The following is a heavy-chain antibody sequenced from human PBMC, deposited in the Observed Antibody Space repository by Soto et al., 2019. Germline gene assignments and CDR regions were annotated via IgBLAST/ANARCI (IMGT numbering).Heavy chain of an antibody. V-gene: IGHV4-59*01. Sequence: SETLSLTCTVSGGSISSYYWSWIRQPPGKGLEWIGYIYYSGSTNYNPSLKSRVTISVDTSKNLCSLKLSSVTAADTAVYYCARDSAIAAQGYYYYMDALGKGTTVTVSS. CDR2: IYYSGST. CDR3: ARDSAIAAQGYYYYMDA. CDR1: GGSISSYY. J-gene: IGHJ6*03. D-gene: IGHD2-2*02.